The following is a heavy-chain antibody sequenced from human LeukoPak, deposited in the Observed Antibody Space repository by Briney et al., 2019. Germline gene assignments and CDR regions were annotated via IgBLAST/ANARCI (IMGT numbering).Heavy chain of an antibody. CDR3: ARLGQQLVEGAFDY. V-gene: IGHV3-48*03. CDR2: ISSSGSTI. CDR1: GFIFSSYE. J-gene: IGHJ4*02. Sequence: PGGSLRLSCAASGFIFSSYEMNWVRQAPGKGLEWVSYISSSGSTIYYADSVKGRSTISRDNAKNSLYLQMNSLRAEDTAVYYCARLGQQLVEGAFDYWGQGTLVTVSS. D-gene: IGHD6-13*01.